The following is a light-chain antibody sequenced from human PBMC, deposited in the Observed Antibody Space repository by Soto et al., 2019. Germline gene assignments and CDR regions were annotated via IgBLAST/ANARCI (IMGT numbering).Light chain of an antibody. CDR2: DDS. CDR3: QVWDSSSDHVI. Sequence: SYELTQPPSVSVAPGQTARSTCGGNNIGSKSVHWYQQKPGQAPVLVVYDDSDRPSGIPERFSDSNSGNTATLTISRVEAGDEADYYCQVWDSSSDHVIFGGGTKVTVL. V-gene: IGLV3-21*02. J-gene: IGLJ2*01. CDR1: NIGSKS.